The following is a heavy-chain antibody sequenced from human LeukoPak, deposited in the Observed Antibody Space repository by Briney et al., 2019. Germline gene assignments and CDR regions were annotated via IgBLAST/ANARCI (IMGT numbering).Heavy chain of an antibody. Sequence: GGSLRLSCAASAGFTFSDYWMNWVRQAPGKGLEWVAIISQDGREKLYVDSVKGRFTISRDNAKSSQYLQINSLRAEDTAVYYCVGGIGWQPDYWGQGTLVTVSS. V-gene: IGHV3-7*03. D-gene: IGHD6-19*01. CDR2: ISQDGREK. CDR1: AGFTFSDYW. CDR3: VGGIGWQPDY. J-gene: IGHJ4*02.